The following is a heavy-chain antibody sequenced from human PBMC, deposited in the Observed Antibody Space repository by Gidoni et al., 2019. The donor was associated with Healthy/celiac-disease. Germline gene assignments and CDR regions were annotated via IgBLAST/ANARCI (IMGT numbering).Heavy chain of an antibody. J-gene: IGHJ6*02. V-gene: IGHV1-69*01. CDR2: IIPIFGTA. CDR3: ARGGVGATAPDYYYGMDV. CDR1: GGTFSRYA. D-gene: IGHD1-26*01. Sequence: QVQLVQSGAEVKKPGSSVKVSCKASGGTFSRYAISWVRQAPGQGLEWMGGIIPIFGTANYAQKFQGRVTITADESTSTAYMELSSLRSEDTAVYYCARGGVGATAPDYYYGMDVWGQGTTVTVSS.